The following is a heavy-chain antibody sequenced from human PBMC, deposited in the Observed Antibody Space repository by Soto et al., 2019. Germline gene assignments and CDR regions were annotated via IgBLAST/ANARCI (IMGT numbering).Heavy chain of an antibody. Sequence: QVQLQESGPGLVKPSQTLSLTCSVSGVSITSSDSYWSLIRQPPGKGLEWIGYINSSGRAYYKPSLESRVFISIDPSKNPFPLGVTPGTCASPAVYFRARLSPPGKDYRVDLLGQGTKVTGSS. CDR2: INSSGRA. J-gene: IGHJ6*02. CDR3: ARLSPPGKDYRVDL. D-gene: IGHD4-17*01. V-gene: IGHV4-30-4*01. CDR1: GVSITSSDSY.